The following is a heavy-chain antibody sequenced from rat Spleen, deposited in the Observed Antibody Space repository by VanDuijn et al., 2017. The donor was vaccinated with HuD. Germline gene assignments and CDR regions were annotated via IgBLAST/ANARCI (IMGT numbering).Heavy chain of an antibody. D-gene: IGHD4-3*01. V-gene: IGHV5-7*01. Sequence: EVQLVESGGGLVQPGRSMKLSCAASGFTFSNYYMAWVRQAPKKGLEWVATISYDGSSTYYRDSVKGRFTISRDNAKSTLYLQMDSLRSEDTATYYCARLSIIRGTFDYWGQGVMVTVSS. J-gene: IGHJ2*01. CDR3: ARLSIIRGTFDY. CDR1: GFTFSNYY. CDR2: ISYDGSST.